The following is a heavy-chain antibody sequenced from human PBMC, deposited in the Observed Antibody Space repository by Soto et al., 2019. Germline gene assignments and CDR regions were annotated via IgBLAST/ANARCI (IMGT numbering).Heavy chain of an antibody. J-gene: IGHJ6*02. Sequence: QVQLVESGGGVVQPGRSLRLSCVASGFTFNTYAVHWVRQAPGKGLEWLAVISYDGIDKYYADSVKGRFTICRDDSKNTMYLQMNSLRAEDTAVCYCARDIGVFASYYYYGLDVWGQGTTVTVSS. CDR3: ARDIGVFASYYYYGLDV. D-gene: IGHD3-10*01. V-gene: IGHV3-30-3*01. CDR2: ISYDGIDK. CDR1: GFTFNTYA.